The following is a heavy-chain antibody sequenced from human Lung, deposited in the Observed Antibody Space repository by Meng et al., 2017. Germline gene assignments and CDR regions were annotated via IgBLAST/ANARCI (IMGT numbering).Heavy chain of an antibody. CDR1: GFTFTDHW. Sequence: GRLVEQGGGVVPPGGCPRLSCAASGFTFTDHWMSWVRQGPGKGLVWVSRINRDGTKPTYADSVKGRFTISRDNAKNTLYLQMNNLRAEDTAFYYCTNDRLNHWGQGALVTVSS. CDR2: INRDGTKP. V-gene: IGHV3-74*01. J-gene: IGHJ1*01. CDR3: TNDRLNH. D-gene: IGHD1-1*01.